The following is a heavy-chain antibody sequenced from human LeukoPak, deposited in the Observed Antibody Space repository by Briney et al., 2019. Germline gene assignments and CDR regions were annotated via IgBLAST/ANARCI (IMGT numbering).Heavy chain of an antibody. J-gene: IGHJ4*02. CDR1: GYTFTDYY. CDR3: ALEVYYSDNSAFDY. Sequence: ASVKVACKASGYTFTDYYLHWERQAPGQGLEWMGWMDPKSGETNHAQKFQGRVLMTRDTSITTAYMDLSRLTSDDTAVYYCALEVYYSDNSAFDYWGQGTLVTVSS. D-gene: IGHD3-22*01. CDR2: MDPKSGET. V-gene: IGHV1-2*02.